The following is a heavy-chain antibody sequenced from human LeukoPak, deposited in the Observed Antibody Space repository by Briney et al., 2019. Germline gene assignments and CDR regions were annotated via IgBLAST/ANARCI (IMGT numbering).Heavy chain of an antibody. V-gene: IGHV3-48*03. D-gene: IGHD3-10*01. J-gene: IGHJ4*02. CDR2: MNSGGSAI. Sequence: PGGSLRLSCAASGFTFNSYEMNWVRQAPGKGLEWVSYMNSGGSAIYYADSVKGRFTISRDNAKNSLYLQMNSLRAGDTAVYYCARVVRVGLVRGVIFDYWGQGTLVTVSS. CDR1: GFTFNSYE. CDR3: ARVVRVGLVRGVIFDY.